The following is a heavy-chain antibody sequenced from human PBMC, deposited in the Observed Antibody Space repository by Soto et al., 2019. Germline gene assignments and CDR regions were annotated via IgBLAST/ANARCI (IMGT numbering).Heavy chain of an antibody. Sequence: ITLKESGPTRVKPTQTLTLTCTFSGFSLSTSGVGVGWIRQSPGKALERLALIYWDDDNRYSPSLKSRLTITRDTSKNRVVLTVTNMDPGDTATYYCAHRAGLQGNWNGGYFDFWGQGALVTVSS. CDR1: GFSLSTSGVG. J-gene: IGHJ4*02. V-gene: IGHV2-5*02. CDR3: AHRAGLQGNWNGGYFDF. D-gene: IGHD1-1*01. CDR2: IYWDDDN.